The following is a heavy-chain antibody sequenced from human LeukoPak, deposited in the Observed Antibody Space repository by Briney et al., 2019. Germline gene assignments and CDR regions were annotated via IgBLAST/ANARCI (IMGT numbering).Heavy chain of an antibody. CDR3: AKDSRRLVPAGAFDI. V-gene: IGHV3-9*01. CDR2: ICWNSGSI. D-gene: IGHD6-19*01. CDR1: GFTFDDYA. J-gene: IGHJ3*02. Sequence: GRSLRLSCAASGFTFDDYAMHWVRPAPGKGLEWVSGICWNSGSIGYADSVKGRFTLSRENAKKALYLQMNSLRAEDTALYYCAKDSRRLVPAGAFDIWGQRTMVTVSS.